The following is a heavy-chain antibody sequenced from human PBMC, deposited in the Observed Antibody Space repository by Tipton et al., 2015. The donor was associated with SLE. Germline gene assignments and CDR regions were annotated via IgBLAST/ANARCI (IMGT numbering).Heavy chain of an antibody. D-gene: IGHD7-27*01. CDR1: GFTFSSYA. Sequence: SLRLSCAASGFTFSSYAMHWVRQAPGKGLEWVAVISYDGSNKYYADSVKGRFTISRDNSKNTLYLQMSSLRAEDTAVYYCARPRPGDDAFDIWGQGTMVTVSS. V-gene: IGHV3-30*04. CDR3: ARPRPGDDAFDI. CDR2: ISYDGSNK. J-gene: IGHJ3*02.